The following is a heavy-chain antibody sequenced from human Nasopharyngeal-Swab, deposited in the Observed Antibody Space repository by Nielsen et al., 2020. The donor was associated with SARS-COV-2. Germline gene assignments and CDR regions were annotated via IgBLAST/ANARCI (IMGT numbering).Heavy chain of an antibody. Sequence: SETLSLTCAVSGGSISSGDYYWSWIRQLPGKGLEWIGYIYRLGGTSYNPSLKSRVTISLDASNNQFSLRLSSVTAADTTMFYCARGTPFDYWGQGILVTVSS. J-gene: IGHJ4*02. CDR1: GGSISSGDYY. D-gene: IGHD1-1*01. CDR2: IYRLGGT. V-gene: IGHV4-31*11. CDR3: ARGTPFDY.